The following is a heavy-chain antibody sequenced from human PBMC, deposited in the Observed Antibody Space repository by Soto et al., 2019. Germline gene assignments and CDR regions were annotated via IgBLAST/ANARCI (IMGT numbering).Heavy chain of an antibody. CDR2: IIPILGIA. CDR1: GGTFSSYT. CDR3: ARDCSSTSCYAYP. J-gene: IGHJ5*02. V-gene: IGHV1-69*04. Sequence: SVKVSCKASGGTFSSYTISWVRQAPGQGLERMGRIIPILGIANYAQKFQGRVTITADKSTSTAYMELSSLRSEDTAVYYCARDCSSTSCYAYPWGQGTLVTVSS. D-gene: IGHD2-2*01.